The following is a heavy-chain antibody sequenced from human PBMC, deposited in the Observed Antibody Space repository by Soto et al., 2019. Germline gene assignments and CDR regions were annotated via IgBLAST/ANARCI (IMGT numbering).Heavy chain of an antibody. Sequence: GASVKVSCKASGYTFTSYGISWVRQAPGQGLEWMGWISAYNGNTNNAQKLKGRVTMTTDTSTSTAYKKLRSLKSDDTAVFYFARDLVVVPAADSSDWFDPWGQGTLVTVSS. J-gene: IGHJ5*02. D-gene: IGHD2-2*01. CDR3: ARDLVVVPAADSSDWFDP. CDR2: ISAYNGNT. CDR1: GYTFTSYG. V-gene: IGHV1-18*01.